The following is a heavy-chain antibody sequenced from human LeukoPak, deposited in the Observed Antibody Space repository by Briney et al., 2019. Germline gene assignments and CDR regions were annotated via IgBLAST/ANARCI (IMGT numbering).Heavy chain of an antibody. Sequence: ASVKVSCKASGYTFTSYYMHWVRQAPGQGLEWMGIINPSGGSTSYAQKFQGRVTMTRDMSTSTVYMELSSLRSEDTAVYYCARQNNRDYYYYYMDVWGKGTTVTVSS. V-gene: IGHV1-46*01. J-gene: IGHJ6*03. CDR3: ARQNNRDYYYYYMDV. D-gene: IGHD1/OR15-1a*01. CDR1: GYTFTSYY. CDR2: INPSGGST.